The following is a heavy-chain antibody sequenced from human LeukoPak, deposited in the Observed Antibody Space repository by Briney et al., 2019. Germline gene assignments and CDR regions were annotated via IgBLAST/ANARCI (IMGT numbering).Heavy chain of an antibody. V-gene: IGHV4-61*02. Sequence: SETLSLTCTVSGDSIGSGTYYWSWIRQPAGKGLEWIGRIHTSGSANYNPSLKSRVTISVDTSKNQFSLNLISVTAADTAVYYCARASGSSWWGGYFQHWGQGTLVTVSS. CDR3: ARASGSSWWGGYFQH. CDR2: IHTSGSA. J-gene: IGHJ1*01. D-gene: IGHD6-13*01. CDR1: GDSIGSGTYY.